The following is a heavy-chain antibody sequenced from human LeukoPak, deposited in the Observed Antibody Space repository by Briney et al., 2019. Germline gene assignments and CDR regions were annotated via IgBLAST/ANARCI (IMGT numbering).Heavy chain of an antibody. D-gene: IGHD3-10*01. CDR3: ARRVRGVVIFSRAQGSFDL. V-gene: IGHV1-8*01. CDR1: GYTFTNYD. J-gene: IGHJ3*01. CDR2: MHPSNGDT. Sequence: DSVKVSCKASGYTFTNYDINWVRQDTGQGLEWMGWMHPSNGDTGYAQKFQGRVTMTRNTSTTTAYMELSSPRSDDTAVYYCARRVRGVVIFSRAQGSFDLWGQGTLVTVSS.